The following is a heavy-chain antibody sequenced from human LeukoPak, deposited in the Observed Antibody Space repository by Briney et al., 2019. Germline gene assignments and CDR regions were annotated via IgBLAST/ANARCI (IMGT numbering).Heavy chain of an antibody. CDR3: AAPRLTTVTFYYFDY. CDR1: GFTFSSYV. CDR2: ISYDGTKK. Sequence: GGSLRLSCAASGFTFSSYVMSWVRQAPGKGLEWVAVISYDGTKKYYADSVKGRFTISRDNSKNTLYVEMNSPRPEDTAVYYCAAPRLTTVTFYYFDYWGQGTLVTVSS. V-gene: IGHV3-30-3*01. D-gene: IGHD4-17*01. J-gene: IGHJ4*02.